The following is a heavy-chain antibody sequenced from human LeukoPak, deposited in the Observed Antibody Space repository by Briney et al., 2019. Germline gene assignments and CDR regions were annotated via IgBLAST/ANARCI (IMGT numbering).Heavy chain of an antibody. V-gene: IGHV3-21*04. D-gene: IGHD2-2*01. CDR3: AKGVVVAPDVTPFDY. CDR2: ISSSSSYI. J-gene: IGHJ4*02. Sequence: PGGSLRLSCAASGFTFSSYSMNWVRQAAGKGLEWVSSISSSSSYIYYADSVKGRFTISRDNAKNSLYLQMNSLRAEDTAVYYCAKGVVVAPDVTPFDYWGQGTLVTVSS. CDR1: GFTFSSYS.